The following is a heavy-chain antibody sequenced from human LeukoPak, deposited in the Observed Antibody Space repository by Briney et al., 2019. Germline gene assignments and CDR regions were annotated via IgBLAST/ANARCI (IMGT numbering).Heavy chain of an antibody. Sequence: GGSLRLSCAASGFTFSSYAMSWVRQAPGKGLEWVSVISGSGGSTYYADSVKGRFTISRDNSKNTLFLQMISLRADDTAVYYCAKARGKYDSSVFDIWGQGTMVTVSS. J-gene: IGHJ3*02. CDR1: GFTFSSYA. CDR3: AKARGKYDSSVFDI. V-gene: IGHV3-23*01. D-gene: IGHD3-22*01. CDR2: ISGSGGST.